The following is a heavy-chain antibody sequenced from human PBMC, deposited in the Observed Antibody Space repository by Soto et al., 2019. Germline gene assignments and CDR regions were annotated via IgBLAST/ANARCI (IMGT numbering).Heavy chain of an antibody. Sequence: PSETLSLICTVSGGSVSSGSYYWSWIRQPPGKGLEWIGYIYYSGSTNYNPSLKRRVTISVDTSKNQFSLKLSSVTAADTAVYYCARVHVMVVAGSTFDYWGHGTLVTVS. CDR2: IYYSGST. J-gene: IGHJ4*01. CDR3: ARVHVMVVAGSTFDY. CDR1: GGSVSSGSYY. D-gene: IGHD6-19*01. V-gene: IGHV4-61*01.